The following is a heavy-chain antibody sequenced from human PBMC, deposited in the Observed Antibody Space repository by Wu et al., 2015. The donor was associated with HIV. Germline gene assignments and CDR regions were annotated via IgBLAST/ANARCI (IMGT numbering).Heavy chain of an antibody. V-gene: IGHV1-69*13. D-gene: IGHD4-11*01. CDR2: IIPIFGTA. J-gene: IGHJ6*02. CDR1: GGTFNSYE. Sequence: QVQLVQSGAEVKKPGSSVKVSCKASGGTFNSYEISWVRQAPGQGLEWMGRIIPIFGTANYAQKFQGRVTIIADESTSTAYMELSSLRSEDTAVYYCARGVGTTLNAYYYYNMDVWGQGTTVTVSS. CDR3: ARGVGTTLNAYYYYNMDV.